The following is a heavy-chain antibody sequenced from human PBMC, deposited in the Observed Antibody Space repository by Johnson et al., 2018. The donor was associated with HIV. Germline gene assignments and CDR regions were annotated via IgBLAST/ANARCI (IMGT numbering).Heavy chain of an antibody. CDR1: GFTFSAYW. D-gene: IGHD2-8*01. CDR3: ARTSAPYATHFGPFDI. J-gene: IGHJ3*02. Sequence: EVQLVESGGGLVQPGGSLRLSCAASGFTFSAYWMTWVRQAPGKGLVWVASIRQEGSEKYYVDSVKGRFTISRDNAKNSLDLQVNSLRAEDTAVYYCARTSAPYATHFGPFDIWGQGTMVTVSS. CDR2: IRQEGSEK. V-gene: IGHV3-7*05.